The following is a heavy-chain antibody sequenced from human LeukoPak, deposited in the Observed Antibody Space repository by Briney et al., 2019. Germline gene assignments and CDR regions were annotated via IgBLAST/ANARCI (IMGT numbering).Heavy chain of an antibody. Sequence: PGGSLRLSCAVSGFPFSQFDMSWVRERSAKGLEFVSIMTECGTRTYYIDSVKHRLTISRDNSKNTVYLQMKSLIAGDSAFFYFRAQRSGFPHVDYWGQGTLVTVSS. CDR1: GFPFSQFD. V-gene: IGHV3-23*02. CDR2: MTECGTRT. D-gene: IGHD3-3*01. J-gene: IGHJ4*02. CDR3: RAQRSGFPHVDY.